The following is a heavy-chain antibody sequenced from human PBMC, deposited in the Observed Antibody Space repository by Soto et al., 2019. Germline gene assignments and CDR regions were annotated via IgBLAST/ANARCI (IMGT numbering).Heavy chain of an antibody. CDR1: GYTFTSYA. V-gene: IGHV1-3*01. Sequence: ASVKVSCKASGYTFTSYAMHWVRQAPGQRLEWMGWINAGNGNTKYSQKLQGRVTITRETSASTAYMGLSSLGGEEQSVYYCASFPLPSRRWGIEVDYWGQGTLVTVSS. D-gene: IGHD3-16*01. CDR3: ASFPLPSRRWGIEVDY. CDR2: INAGNGNT. J-gene: IGHJ4*02.